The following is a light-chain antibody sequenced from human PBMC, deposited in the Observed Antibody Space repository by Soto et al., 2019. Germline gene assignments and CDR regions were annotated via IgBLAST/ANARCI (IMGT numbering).Light chain of an antibody. J-gene: IGKJ5*01. CDR2: GAS. Sequence: EIVMTQSPATLSVSPGERATLSCRASQSVSSNLAWYQQKPGQAPRLLIYGASTRATGIPARFSGSGSGTEFTLPISSLQSEDFADYYCQQYNNWPTTFGQGTRLKI. V-gene: IGKV3-15*01. CDR3: QQYNNWPTT. CDR1: QSVSSN.